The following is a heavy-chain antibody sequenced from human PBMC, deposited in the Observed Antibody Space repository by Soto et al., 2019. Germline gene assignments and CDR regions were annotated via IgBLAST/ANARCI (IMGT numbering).Heavy chain of an antibody. CDR3: ARDKRNEEGDYPAQYYYYYYYIDV. J-gene: IGHJ6*03. CDR2: IYYSGST. Sequence: SETLSLTCTVSGGSISSYYWSWIRQPPGKGLEWIGYIYYSGSTNYNPSLKSRVTISVDTSKNQFSLKLSSVTAADTAVYYCARDKRNEEGDYPAQYYYYYYYIDVWGKGTTVTVSS. CDR1: GGSISSYY. V-gene: IGHV4-59*01. D-gene: IGHD4-17*01.